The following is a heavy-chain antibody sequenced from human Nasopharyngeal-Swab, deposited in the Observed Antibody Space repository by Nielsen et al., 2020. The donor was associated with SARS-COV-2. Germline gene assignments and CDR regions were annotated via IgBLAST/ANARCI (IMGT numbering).Heavy chain of an antibody. J-gene: IGHJ4*02. CDR1: GFSVSTKY. CDR2: IYAGGST. D-gene: IGHD5-12*01. Sequence: GESLKISCAASGFSVSTKYMSWVRQAPGKGLEWVSSIYAGGSTYYADSVKGRFTISRDNSKNTLYLQMNSLRADDTAAYYCATPRGFSGYDYGYWGQGNLVTVSS. CDR3: ATPRGFSGYDYGY. V-gene: IGHV3-66*04.